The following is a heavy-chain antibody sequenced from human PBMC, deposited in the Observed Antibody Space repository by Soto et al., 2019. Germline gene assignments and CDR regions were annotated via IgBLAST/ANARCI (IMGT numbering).Heavy chain of an antibody. V-gene: IGHV4-59*01. D-gene: IGHD6-13*01. J-gene: IGHJ4*02. CDR3: ARVSMVGSSPFDY. Sequence: SETLSLTCTVSGGSISSYYWSWIRQPPGKGLEWIGYIYYSGSTNYNPSLKSRVTISVDTSKNQFSLKLSSVTAADTAVYYCARVSMVGSSPFDYWGQGTLVTVSS. CDR2: IYYSGST. CDR1: GGSISSYY.